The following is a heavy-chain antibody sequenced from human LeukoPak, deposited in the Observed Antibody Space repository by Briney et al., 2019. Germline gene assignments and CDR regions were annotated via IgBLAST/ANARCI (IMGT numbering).Heavy chain of an antibody. J-gene: IGHJ4*02. Sequence: GGSLRLSCAASGFTLSSYGMHWVRQAPGKGLEWVAVIWYDGSNKYYADSVKGRFTISRDNSKNTLYLQMNSLRAEDTAVYYCAKFSAAALVPPDYWGQGTLVTVSS. D-gene: IGHD6-13*01. CDR3: AKFSAAALVPPDY. CDR1: GFTLSSYG. CDR2: IWYDGSNK. V-gene: IGHV3-33*06.